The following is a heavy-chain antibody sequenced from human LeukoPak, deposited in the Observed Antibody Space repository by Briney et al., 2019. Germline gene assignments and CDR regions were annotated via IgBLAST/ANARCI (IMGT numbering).Heavy chain of an antibody. V-gene: IGHV1-24*01. CDR1: GYTLTELS. CDR2: FDPGDGET. Sequence: ASVKVSCKVSGYTLTELSMHWVRQAPGKGLEWMGGFDPGDGETIYAQKFQGRVTMTEDTSTDTAYMELSSLRSEDTAVYYCATGALIRTWFDPWGQGTLVTVSS. J-gene: IGHJ5*02. CDR3: ATGALIRTWFDP. D-gene: IGHD3-16*01.